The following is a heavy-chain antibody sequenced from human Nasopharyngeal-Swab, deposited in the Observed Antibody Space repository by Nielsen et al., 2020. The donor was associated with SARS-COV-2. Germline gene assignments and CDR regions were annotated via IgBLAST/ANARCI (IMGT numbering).Heavy chain of an antibody. J-gene: IGHJ4*02. Sequence: WIRQPPGKGLEWVSRICGSDTNTYYADSVKGRFTISRDNSQNTLHLQMNSLRAEDTAVYYCAKDIARGGYYVDYWGQGTLVTVSS. CDR2: ICGSDTNT. V-gene: IGHV3-23*01. CDR3: AKDIARGGYYVDY. D-gene: IGHD2-21*02.